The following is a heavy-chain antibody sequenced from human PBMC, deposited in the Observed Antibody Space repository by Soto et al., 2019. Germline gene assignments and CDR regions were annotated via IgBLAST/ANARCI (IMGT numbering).Heavy chain of an antibody. CDR2: IFSSGST. V-gene: IGHV4-4*07. Sequence: PSETLSLTCTVSGGSINTFYWGWVRQPAGKGLEWIGRIFSSGSTSFNPSLESRVAMSVDTSKNHFSLNLSSVTAADMAVYYCAREGSYSAYNFAHGIQLWSFDFWGQGALVT. J-gene: IGHJ4*02. CDR3: AREGSYSAYNFAHGIQLWSFDF. CDR1: GGSINTFY. D-gene: IGHD5-12*01.